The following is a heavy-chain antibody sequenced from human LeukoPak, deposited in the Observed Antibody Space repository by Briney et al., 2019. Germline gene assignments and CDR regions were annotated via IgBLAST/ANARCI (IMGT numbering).Heavy chain of an antibody. CDR2: IYYSGGT. CDR3: ARSQARRGWFAP. CDR1: GYSISSGYY. Sequence: SETLSLTCTVSGYSISSGYYWGWIRQPPGKGLEGIANIYYSGGTYYKPSLKSRVTISVDTSKNQFSLKVRAVTAADTAVYYCARSQARRGWFAPWGQGTLVTVSS. V-gene: IGHV4-38-2*02. D-gene: IGHD3-10*01. J-gene: IGHJ5*02.